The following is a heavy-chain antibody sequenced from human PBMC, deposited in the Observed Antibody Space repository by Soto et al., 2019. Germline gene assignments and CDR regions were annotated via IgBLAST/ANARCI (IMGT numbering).Heavy chain of an antibody. V-gene: IGHV4-39*01. CDR2: ISYSGRT. CDR1: GASIITDNYF. CDR3: ARRRAGVYGGNQHPYYLER. Sequence: SETLSLTCTVSGASIITDNYFWVWIRQPPRRGLELIGSISYSGRTYDNPSLQSRVTISIDASKNQFSLKLTSVTTADTAVYYCARRRAGVYGGNQHPYYLERWGQGALVTVSS. J-gene: IGHJ4*02. D-gene: IGHD3-10*01.